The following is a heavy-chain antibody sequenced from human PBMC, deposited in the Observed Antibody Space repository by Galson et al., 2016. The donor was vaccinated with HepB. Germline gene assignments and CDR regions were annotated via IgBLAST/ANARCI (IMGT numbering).Heavy chain of an antibody. CDR1: GFTFSSYG. J-gene: IGHJ4*02. CDR3: AKGREGYYYDSTAFDY. V-gene: IGHV3-30*18. Sequence: SLRLSCAASGFTFSSYGMHWVRQVPGKGLEWVAGISYDENHNVQADPVKGRFTISRDNATNTLFLQMNSLRPQDTAVYFCAKGREGYYYDSTAFDYWGQGTLVTVSS. D-gene: IGHD3-22*01. CDR2: ISYDENHN.